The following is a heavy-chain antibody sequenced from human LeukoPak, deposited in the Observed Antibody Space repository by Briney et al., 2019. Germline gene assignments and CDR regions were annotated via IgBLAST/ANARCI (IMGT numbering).Heavy chain of an antibody. CDR1: GFTFSNYG. J-gene: IGHJ1*01. V-gene: IGHV3-30*18. CDR2: ISSDGSEE. Sequence: GSLRLSCAASGFTFSNYGMHWVRQAQGKGLEWVAVISSDGSEEYYADSVKGRFTISRDNSKNTLYLQMNSLRADDTAVYYCAKTRDGSSGWWQHWGQGTLVTVSS. CDR3: AKTRDGSSGWWQH. D-gene: IGHD6-19*01.